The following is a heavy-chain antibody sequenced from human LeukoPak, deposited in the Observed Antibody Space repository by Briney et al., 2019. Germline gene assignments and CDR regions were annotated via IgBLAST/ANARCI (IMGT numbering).Heavy chain of an antibody. J-gene: IGHJ3*02. CDR3: ARSLETGYCSSTSCYDAFDI. V-gene: IGHV4-30-2*01. CDR2: IYHSGST. D-gene: IGHD2-2*01. Sequence: SETLSLTCAVSGGSISSGGYSWSWIRQPPGKGLEWIGYIYHSGSTYYNPSLKSRVTISVDRSKNQFSLKLSSVTAADTAVYYCARSLETGYCSSTSCYDAFDIWGQGTMVTVSS. CDR1: GGSISSGGYS.